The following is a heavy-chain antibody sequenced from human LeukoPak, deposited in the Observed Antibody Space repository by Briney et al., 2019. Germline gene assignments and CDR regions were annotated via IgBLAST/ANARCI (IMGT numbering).Heavy chain of an antibody. CDR1: GFTFSSYE. CDR3: ARALGSSGWYEDY. D-gene: IGHD6-19*01. V-gene: IGHV3-48*03. J-gene: IGHJ4*02. Sequence: GGSLRLSCAASGFTFSSYEMNWVRQAPGKGLEWVSYISSSGSTIYYSDSVKGRFTISRDNAKNSLYLQMNSLRAEDTAVYYCARALGSSGWYEDYWGQGTLVTVSS. CDR2: ISSSGSTI.